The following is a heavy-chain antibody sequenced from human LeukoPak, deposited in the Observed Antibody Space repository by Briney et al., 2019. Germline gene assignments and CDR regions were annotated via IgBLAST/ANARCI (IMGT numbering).Heavy chain of an antibody. D-gene: IGHD2-21*01. V-gene: IGHV5-51*01. Sequence: GESLKISCTGSGYSFTSYWIGWVRQMPGKGLEWMGIIYPGDSETRYSPSFQGQVTISADKSISTAYLQWSSLKASDTAMYYCARIYYGDHDAFDIWGQGTMVTVSS. CDR1: GYSFTSYW. CDR3: ARIYYGDHDAFDI. J-gene: IGHJ3*02. CDR2: IYPGDSET.